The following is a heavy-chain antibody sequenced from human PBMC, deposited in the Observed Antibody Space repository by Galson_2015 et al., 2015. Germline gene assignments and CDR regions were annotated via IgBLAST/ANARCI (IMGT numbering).Heavy chain of an antibody. V-gene: IGHV3-48*02. CDR2: ISSSSSTI. CDR1: GFTFSSYR. Sequence: SLRLSCAASGFTFSSYRMNWVRQAPGKGLEWVSYISSSSSTIYYADSVKGRFTISRDNAKNSLYLQMNSLRDEDTAVYYCARDRRIWSGYHYGMDVWGQGTTVTVSS. CDR3: ARDRRIWSGYHYGMDV. D-gene: IGHD3-3*01. J-gene: IGHJ6*02.